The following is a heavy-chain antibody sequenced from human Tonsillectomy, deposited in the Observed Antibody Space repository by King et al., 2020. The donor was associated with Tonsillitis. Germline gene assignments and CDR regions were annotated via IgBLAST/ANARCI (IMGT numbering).Heavy chain of an antibody. D-gene: IGHD3-22*01. J-gene: IGHJ3*02. Sequence: VQLVESGAEVKKPGASVKVSCEASGNTFTSYDVNWVRQATGQGLEWMGWMNPNIGNTGYAQKFQGRVTMTRNTSISTAYMELNSLSSEDTAVYYCARGGGFDDGGSYYYVAALDIWGHGTMVTVSS. CDR3: ARGGGFDDGGSYYYVAALDI. CDR2: MNPNIGNT. V-gene: IGHV1-8*01. CDR1: GNTFTSYD.